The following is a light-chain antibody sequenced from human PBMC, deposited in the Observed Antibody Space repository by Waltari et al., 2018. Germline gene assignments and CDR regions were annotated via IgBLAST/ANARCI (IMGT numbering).Light chain of an antibody. J-gene: IGLJ1*01. CDR3: QSYDSSLSGYV. CDR1: SSNIGAGYD. Sequence: QSVLTQPPSVSGDPGQRVTISCTGSSSNIGAGYDVHWYQQLPGTAPKLLIYGNSSRPSGVLDRFAGSKSGTSSSLAITGLQAEDEADYYCQSYDSSLSGYVFGTGTKVTVL. CDR2: GNS. V-gene: IGLV1-40*01.